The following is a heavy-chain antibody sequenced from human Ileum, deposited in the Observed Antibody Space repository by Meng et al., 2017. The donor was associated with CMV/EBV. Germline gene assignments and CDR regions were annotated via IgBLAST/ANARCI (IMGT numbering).Heavy chain of an antibody. CDR2: VHQGGSDK. CDR3: VRDSSIVELPDALDAFDM. J-gene: IGHJ3*02. V-gene: IGHV3-7*01. CDR1: GFTFGNYW. D-gene: IGHD2-2*01. Sequence: GESLKISCKVSGFTFGNYWMSWVRRAPGKGLEWVATVHQGGSDKYYPDSVKGRFPISRDNAKNLVYLEMNRLGVEDTATYYCVRDSSIVELPDALDAFDMWGQGKRV.